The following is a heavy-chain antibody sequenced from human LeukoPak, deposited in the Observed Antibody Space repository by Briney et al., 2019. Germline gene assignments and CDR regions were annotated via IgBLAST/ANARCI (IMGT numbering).Heavy chain of an antibody. CDR1: GGSFSGYY. Sequence: SETLSLTCAVYGGSFSGYYWSWIRQPPGKGLEWIGEINHSGSTNYNPSLKSRVTISVDTSKNQFSLKLSSVTAADTAVYYCARVPDTAMGGPRADYYYYYMDVWGKGTTVTVSS. CDR3: ARVPDTAMGGPRADYYYYYMDV. D-gene: IGHD5-18*01. V-gene: IGHV4-34*01. J-gene: IGHJ6*03. CDR2: INHSGST.